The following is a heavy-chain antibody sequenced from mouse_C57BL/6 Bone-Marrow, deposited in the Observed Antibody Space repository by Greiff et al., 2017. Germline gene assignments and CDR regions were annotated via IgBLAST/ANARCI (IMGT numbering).Heavy chain of an antibody. D-gene: IGHD1-1*01. Sequence: EVQLQESGPGLVKPSQSLSLTCSVTGYSITSGYYWNWIRQFPGNKLEWMGYISYDGSNNYNPSLKNRISITRDTSKNQFFLKLNSVTTEDTATYYCARDPYYYGSSWYYFDYWGQGTTLTVSS. J-gene: IGHJ2*01. CDR3: ARDPYYYGSSWYYFDY. CDR1: GYSITSGYY. CDR2: ISYDGSN. V-gene: IGHV3-6*01.